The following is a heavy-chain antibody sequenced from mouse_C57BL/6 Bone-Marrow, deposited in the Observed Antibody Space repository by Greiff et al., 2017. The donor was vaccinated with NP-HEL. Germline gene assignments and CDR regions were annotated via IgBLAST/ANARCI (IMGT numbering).Heavy chain of an antibody. V-gene: IGHV1-81*01. Sequence: QVQLQQSGAELARPGASVKLSCKASGYTFTSYGISWVKQRTGQGLEWIGEIYPRSGNTYYNEKFKGKATLTADTSSSTAYMELRSLTSEDSAVYFCARRGDGYCEGYFDYWGQGTTLTVSS. CDR2: IYPRSGNT. CDR1: GYTFTSYG. CDR3: ARRGDGYCEGYFDY. D-gene: IGHD2-3*01. J-gene: IGHJ2*01.